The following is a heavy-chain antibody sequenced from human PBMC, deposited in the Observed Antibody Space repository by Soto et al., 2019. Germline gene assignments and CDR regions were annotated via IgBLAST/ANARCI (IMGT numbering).Heavy chain of an antibody. Sequence: GLSCAAAGFTFRDHYMDWGRQAPGEGLEWVGRTRNKAYSYTTEYAASVKGRFIISRDESKNSLSLQMNSLKTEDTAVYDCARSAPGEADDDWGQGTLVTVDS. J-gene: IGHJ4*02. V-gene: IGHV3-72*01. CDR1: GFTFRDHY. D-gene: IGHD1-1*01. CDR3: ARSAPGEADDD. CDR2: TRNKAYSYTT.